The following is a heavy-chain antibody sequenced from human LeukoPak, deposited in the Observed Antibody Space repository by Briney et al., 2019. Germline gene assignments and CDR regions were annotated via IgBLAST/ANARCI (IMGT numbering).Heavy chain of an antibody. CDR1: GGTFSSYV. D-gene: IGHD3-22*01. J-gene: IGHJ4*02. V-gene: IGHV1-69*13. CDR2: IIPIFGTA. CDR3: ARGSPMTSSGYYNH. Sequence: SVRVSCKASGGTFSSYVISWVRQAPGQGLEWMGRIIPIFGTANYAQKFQGRVTITADESTSTAYMELSSLRSEDTAVYYCARGSPMTSSGYYNHWGQGTLVTVSS.